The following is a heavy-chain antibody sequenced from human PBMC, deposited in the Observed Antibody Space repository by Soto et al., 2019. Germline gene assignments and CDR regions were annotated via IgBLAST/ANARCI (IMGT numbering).Heavy chain of an antibody. D-gene: IGHD2-21*02. V-gene: IGHV4-4*07. J-gene: IGHJ4*02. Sequence: SETLSLTCIVSGVSVRSYTWSWVRQPANKGLEWIGRVFSSVSATYNPSLKSRVSISMDTPENRISLKLDSVTAADAGVYFYARDGMTTGDTWGPRTLVTVSS. CDR1: GVSVRSYT. CDR2: VFSSVSA. CDR3: ARDGMTTGDT.